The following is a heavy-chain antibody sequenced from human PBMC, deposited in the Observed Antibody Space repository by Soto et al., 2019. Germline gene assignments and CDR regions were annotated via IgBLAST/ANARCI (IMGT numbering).Heavy chain of an antibody. CDR2: ISYDGSNK. V-gene: IGHV3-30*03. Sequence: QVQLVESGGGVVQPGRSLRLSCAASGFTFSSYGMHWVRQAPGKGLEWVAVISYDGSNKYYADSVKGRFTISRDNSKNTLYLQMNSLRAEETAVYYCAQSWGYNAALDYWGQGTLVTVSS. CDR3: AQSWGYNAALDY. J-gene: IGHJ4*02. D-gene: IGHD3-10*01. CDR1: GFTFSSYG.